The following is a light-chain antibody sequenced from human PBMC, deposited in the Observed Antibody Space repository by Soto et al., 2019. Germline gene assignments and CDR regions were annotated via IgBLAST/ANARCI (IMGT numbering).Light chain of an antibody. CDR1: QSINW. CDR2: EAS. CDR3: QHYDTYSPMWT. V-gene: IGKV1-5*03. J-gene: IGKJ1*01. Sequence: DIHLAQSPSTLSASVGDRLIITCRATQSINWLAWYQQKPGKAPKLLIFEASRLESGVPSRFSGSGSGTEFTLTISSLQPDDFGTYYCQHYDTYSPMWTFGQGTKVDVK.